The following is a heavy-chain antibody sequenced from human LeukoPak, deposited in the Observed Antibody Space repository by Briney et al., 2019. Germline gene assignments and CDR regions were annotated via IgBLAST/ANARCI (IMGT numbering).Heavy chain of an antibody. CDR2: IIPIFGTA. CDR3: ARDHYYYDSSGYPNDAFDI. CDR1: GGTLSSYA. Sequence: SVKVSCKASGGTLSSYAISWVRQAPGQGLEWMGGIIPIFGTANYAQKFQGRVTITADESTSTAYMELSSLRSEDTAVYYCARDHYYYDSSGYPNDAFDIWGQGTMVTVSS. J-gene: IGHJ3*02. D-gene: IGHD3-22*01. V-gene: IGHV1-69*13.